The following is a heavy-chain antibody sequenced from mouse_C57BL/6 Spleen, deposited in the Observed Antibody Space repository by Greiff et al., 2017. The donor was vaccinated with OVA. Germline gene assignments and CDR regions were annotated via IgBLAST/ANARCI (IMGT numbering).Heavy chain of an antibody. V-gene: IGHV1-50*01. D-gene: IGHD4-1*01. CDR2: IDPSDSYT. CDR3: ARGLGHY. CDR1: GYTFTSYW. Sequence: VQLQQPGAELVKPGASVKLSCKASGYTFTSYWMQWVKQRPGQGLEWIGEIDPSDSYTNYNQKFKGKATLTVHTSSSTAYMQLSSLTSEDSAVYYCARGLGHYWGQGTTLTVSS. J-gene: IGHJ2*01.